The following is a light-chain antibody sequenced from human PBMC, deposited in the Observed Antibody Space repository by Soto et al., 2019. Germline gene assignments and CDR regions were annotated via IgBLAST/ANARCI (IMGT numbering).Light chain of an antibody. V-gene: IGLV1-40*01. CDR1: NSNIGAGYD. CDR2: GNS. J-gene: IGLJ3*02. CDR3: QYYDSSLSGWV. Sequence: QSVLTQPPSVSGAPGQRVTISCTGYNSNIGAGYDVHWYQQLPGTAPKLLIYGNSNRPSGVPDRFSASKSGTSASLAITGLQGEDEADYYCQYYDSSLSGWVFGGGTKLTVL.